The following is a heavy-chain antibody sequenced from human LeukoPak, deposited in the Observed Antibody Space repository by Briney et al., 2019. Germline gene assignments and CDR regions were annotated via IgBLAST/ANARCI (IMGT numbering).Heavy chain of an antibody. J-gene: IGHJ5*02. D-gene: IGHD4-17*01. CDR2: IYSGGST. CDR1: GFTVSSNY. Sequence: PGGSLRLSCAASGFTVSSNYMSWVRQAPGKGLEWVSVIYSGGSTYYADSVKGRFTISRDNSKNTLNLQMNSLRAEDTAVYYCARDYGDDEGWFDPWGQGTLVTVSS. CDR3: ARDYGDDEGWFDP. V-gene: IGHV3-66*02.